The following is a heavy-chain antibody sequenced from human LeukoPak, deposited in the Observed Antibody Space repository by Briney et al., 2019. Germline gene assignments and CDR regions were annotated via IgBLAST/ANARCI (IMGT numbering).Heavy chain of an antibody. CDR2: MNPNSGNT. CDR3: ARGRDGDYDGNWYYYYCMDV. V-gene: IGHV1-8*01. D-gene: IGHD4-17*01. J-gene: IGHJ6*02. Sequence: ASVKVSCKASGYTFTSYDINWVRQATGQGLEWMGWMNPNSGNTGYAQKFQGRVTMTRNTSISTAYMELSSLRSEDTAVYYCARGRDGDYDGNWYYYYCMDVWGQGTTVTVSS. CDR1: GYTFTSYD.